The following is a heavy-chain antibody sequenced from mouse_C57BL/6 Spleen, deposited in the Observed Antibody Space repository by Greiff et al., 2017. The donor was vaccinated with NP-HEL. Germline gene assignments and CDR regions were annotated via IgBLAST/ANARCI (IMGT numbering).Heavy chain of an antibody. CDR3: ARDRGDY. V-gene: IGHV5-16*01. CDR1: GFTFSDYY. Sequence: DVHLVESEGGLVQPGSSMKLSCTASGFTFSDYYMAWVRQVPEKGLEWVANINYDGSSTYYLDSLKSRFIISRDNAKNILYLQMSSLKSEDTATYYCARDRGDYWGQGTTLTVSS. J-gene: IGHJ2*01. D-gene: IGHD3-1*01. CDR2: INYDGSST.